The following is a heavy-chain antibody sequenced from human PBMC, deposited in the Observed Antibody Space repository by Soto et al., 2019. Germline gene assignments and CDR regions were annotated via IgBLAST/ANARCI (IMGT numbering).Heavy chain of an antibody. CDR2: IYSGGST. D-gene: IGHD3-10*01. J-gene: IGHJ4*02. CDR1: GFTVSSNY. V-gene: IGHV3-53*02. Sequence: EVQLVETGGGLIQPGGSLRLSCAASGFTVSSNYMSWVRQAPGKGLEWVSVIYSGGSTYYADSVKGRFTISRDNSKNTLYLQMNSLRAEDTAVYYCARDGEHNHSRVGDWGQGTLVTVSS. CDR3: ARDGEHNHSRVGD.